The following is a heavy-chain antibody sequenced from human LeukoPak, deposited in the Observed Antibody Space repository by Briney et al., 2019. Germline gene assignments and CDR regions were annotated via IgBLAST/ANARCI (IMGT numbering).Heavy chain of an antibody. CDR1: GFTFGNYG. CDR3: AKGSTVTFASEYFQH. V-gene: IGHV3-30*18. J-gene: IGHJ1*01. CDR2: ISSDGSNS. D-gene: IGHD4-17*01. Sequence: QPGGSLRLSCAVSGFTFGNYGMYWVRQAPGKGLEWVAMISSDGSNSYYGDSVKGRFTVSRDNSKNTLYLQMKSLRAGDTAFYYCAKGSTVTFASEYFQHWGQGTLVTVSS.